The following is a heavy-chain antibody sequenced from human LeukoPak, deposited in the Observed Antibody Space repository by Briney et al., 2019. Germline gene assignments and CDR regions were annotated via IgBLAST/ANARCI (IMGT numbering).Heavy chain of an antibody. V-gene: IGHV1-2*02. D-gene: IGHD3-10*01. CDR2: INANSGET. J-gene: IGHJ5*02. CDR1: GYTFSGYY. Sequence: ASVKVSCKTSGYTFSGYYLNWVRQAPGQGLEWMGWINANSGETNYAQKFQGRVTMTRDTPISTAYMELSRLNSDDTAVYYCATGVDMIWFALQSWGQGTLVSVSS. CDR3: ATGVDMIWFALQS.